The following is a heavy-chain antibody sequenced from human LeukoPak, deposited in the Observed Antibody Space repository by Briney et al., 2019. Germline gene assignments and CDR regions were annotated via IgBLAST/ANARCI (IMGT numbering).Heavy chain of an antibody. D-gene: IGHD2-8*02. CDR1: GFTFSSNW. CDR2: INSDGSST. J-gene: IGHJ4*02. CDR3: ARGIGGVGSY. Sequence: GGSLRLSCAASGFTFSSNWMHWVRHAPGKGLVWVSRINSDGSSTNYADSVKGRFTISRDNAENTLYLQMNSLRAEDTAVYYCARGIGGVGSYWGQGTLVTVSS. V-gene: IGHV3-74*01.